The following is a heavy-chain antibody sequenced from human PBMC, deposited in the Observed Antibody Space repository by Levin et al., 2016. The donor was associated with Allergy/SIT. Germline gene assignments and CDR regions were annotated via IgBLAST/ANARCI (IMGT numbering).Heavy chain of an antibody. V-gene: IGHV3-21*01. CDR2: ISSSSSYI. J-gene: IGHJ2*01. CDR1: GFTFSSYS. Sequence: GESLKISCAASGFTFSSYSMNWVRQAPGKGLEWVSSISSSSSYIYYADSVKGRFTISRENAKNSLYLQMNSLRAGDTAVYYCARDRDWYFDLWGRGTLVTVSS. CDR3: ARDRDWYFDL.